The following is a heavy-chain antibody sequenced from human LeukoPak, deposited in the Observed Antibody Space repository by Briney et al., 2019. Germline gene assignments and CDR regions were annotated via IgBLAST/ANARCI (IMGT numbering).Heavy chain of an antibody. CDR3: ARLSSVWYADY. Sequence: SETLSLTCTVSGGSISSYYWSWIRQPPGKGLEWIGYIYYSGSTDYNPSLKSRVTLSLDTSKNQFSLKLSSVTAAGTAVYYCARLSSVWYADYWGQGTLVTVSS. D-gene: IGHD6-19*01. J-gene: IGHJ4*02. CDR1: GGSISSYY. CDR2: IYYSGST. V-gene: IGHV4-59*01.